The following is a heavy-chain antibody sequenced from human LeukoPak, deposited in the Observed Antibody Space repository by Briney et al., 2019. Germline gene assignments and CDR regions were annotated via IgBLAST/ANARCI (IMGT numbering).Heavy chain of an antibody. D-gene: IGHD5-24*01. Sequence: PGGSLRLSCAASGFSLINSDMHWVRQAPGKGLEWVAFVHYDGSEKHYADSLKGRFTISRDNSKNTLYLQMNSLRGEDTAVYYCARNRVGFHYADAFDLWAQGTMVTVSS. V-gene: IGHV3-30*02. J-gene: IGHJ3*01. CDR2: VHYDGSEK. CDR3: ARNRVGFHYADAFDL. CDR1: GFSLINSD.